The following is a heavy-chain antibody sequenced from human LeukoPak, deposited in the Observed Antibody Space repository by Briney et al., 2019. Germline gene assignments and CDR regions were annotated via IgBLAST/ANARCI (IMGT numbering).Heavy chain of an antibody. J-gene: IGHJ4*02. Sequence: GGSLRLSCAASGFTFSSYAMHWVRQAPGNGLEWVANIKQDGSEKYYVDSVKGRFTISRDNAKNSLYLQMNSLRAEDTAVYYCARSDFWSGPIDYWGQGTLVTVSS. D-gene: IGHD3-3*01. CDR2: IKQDGSEK. CDR3: ARSDFWSGPIDY. V-gene: IGHV3-7*01. CDR1: GFTFSSYA.